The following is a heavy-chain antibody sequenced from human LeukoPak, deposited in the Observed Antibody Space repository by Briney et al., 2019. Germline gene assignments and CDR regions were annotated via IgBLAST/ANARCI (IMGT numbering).Heavy chain of an antibody. Sequence: SETLSLTCTVSGGSISSYYWSWIRQPPGKGLEWIGYIYYSGSTNYNPSLKSRVTISVDTSKNQFSLKLSSVTAADTAVYYCARVSPKWELGYWGQGTLVTVSS. CDR1: GGSISSYY. J-gene: IGHJ4*02. V-gene: IGHV4-59*01. CDR3: ARVSPKWELGY. D-gene: IGHD1-26*01. CDR2: IYYSGST.